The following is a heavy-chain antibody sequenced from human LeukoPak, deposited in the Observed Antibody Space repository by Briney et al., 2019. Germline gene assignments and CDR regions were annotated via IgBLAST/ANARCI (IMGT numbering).Heavy chain of an antibody. CDR3: ARGDKFSGDY. CDR1: GFTFSSYW. D-gene: IGHD2-15*01. J-gene: IGHJ4*02. CDR2: INQDGREN. Sequence: GGSLRLSCAASGFTFSSYWMSWVRQAPGKGLEWVANINQDGRENYYVDSVKGRFTISRDNAKNSLYLQMNSLRAEDTAVYFCARGDKFSGDYWGQGTLVTVSS. V-gene: IGHV3-7*04.